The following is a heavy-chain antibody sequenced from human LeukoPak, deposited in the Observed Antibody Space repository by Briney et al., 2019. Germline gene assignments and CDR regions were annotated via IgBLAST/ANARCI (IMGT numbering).Heavy chain of an antibody. CDR3: ARGWSGRLIGFDL. CDR1: GFTFSRTW. V-gene: IGHV3-74*01. J-gene: IGHJ3*01. CDR2: INGDGTST. Sequence: PGGSLRLSCTVSGFTFSRTWMRWVRQAPGKGLVWVSHINGDGTSTNYADSVKGRFTISRDNAKNTLFLQMNSLTVEDTAVYYCARGWSGRLIGFDLWGQGTMVTVSS. D-gene: IGHD2-15*01.